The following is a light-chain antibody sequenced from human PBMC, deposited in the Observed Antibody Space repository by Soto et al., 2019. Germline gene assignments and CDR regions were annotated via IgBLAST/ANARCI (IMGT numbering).Light chain of an antibody. CDR2: RNN. J-gene: IGLJ1*01. V-gene: IGLV1-47*01. CDR1: TSNIGSNY. Sequence: QSVLTQPPSASGTPGQGVTISCSGSTSNIGSNYVYWYQQLPGTAPKLLIYRNNHRPSGVPDRFSGSTSGTSASLAISGLRSDDEADYFCATWDDSLNGFYVFGTGTKVTVL. CDR3: ATWDDSLNGFYV.